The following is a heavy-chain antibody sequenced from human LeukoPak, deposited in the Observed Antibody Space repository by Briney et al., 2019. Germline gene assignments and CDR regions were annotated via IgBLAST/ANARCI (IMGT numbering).Heavy chain of an antibody. D-gene: IGHD3-3*01. V-gene: IGHV4-34*01. J-gene: IGHJ4*02. CDR2: INHSGST. CDR1: GGSFSGYY. CDR3: ARGPPRRRHRRGYDY. Sequence: SETLSLTCAVYGGSFSGYYWSWIRQPPGKGLEWIGEINHSGSTNYNPSLKSRVTISVDTSKNQFTLKLSSVTAGDTAVYYCARGPPRRRHRRGYDYWGQGTLVTVSS.